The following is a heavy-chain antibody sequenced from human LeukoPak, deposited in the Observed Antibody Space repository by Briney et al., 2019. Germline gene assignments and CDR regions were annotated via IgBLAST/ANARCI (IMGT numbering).Heavy chain of an antibody. V-gene: IGHV1-18*01. J-gene: IGHJ4*02. CDR3: ARETYYYDSSGPLDY. D-gene: IGHD3-22*01. CDR2: MSAYNGNT. Sequence: ASVKVSCKASGYTFTSYGISWVRQAPGQGLEWMGWMSAYNGNTNYAQKLQGRVTMTTDTSTSTAYMELRSLRSDDTAVYYCARETYYYDSSGPLDYWGQGTLVTVSS. CDR1: GYTFTSYG.